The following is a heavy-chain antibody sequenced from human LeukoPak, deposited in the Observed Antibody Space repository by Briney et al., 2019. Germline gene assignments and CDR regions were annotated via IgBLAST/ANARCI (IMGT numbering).Heavy chain of an antibody. CDR1: GYTFTTYD. D-gene: IGHD3-10*01. J-gene: IGHJ6*04. Sequence: ASVKVSCKTAGYTFTTYDINWVRQATGQGIEWMGWMNLNTGDTGYAQKFQGRVTLTRNTSISTDYMELSSLRSEDTAVYYCARDPYYGSGTYRYGMDLWGKGTTVTISS. CDR3: ARDPYYGSGTYRYGMDL. CDR2: MNLNTGDT. V-gene: IGHV1-8*01.